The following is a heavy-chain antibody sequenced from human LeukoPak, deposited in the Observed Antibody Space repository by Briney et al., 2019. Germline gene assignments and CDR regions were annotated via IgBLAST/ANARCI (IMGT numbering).Heavy chain of an antibody. CDR2: ISGNGVGT. V-gene: IGHV3-23*01. Sequence: GGSLRLSCTTSGFTFRDQFITWFRQAPGKGLEWVSLISGNGVGTYYADSVKGRFTISRDNSKNTVYLQMNSLRAEDTAVYYCAKRNGGNSGAFDYWGQGTLVTVSS. D-gene: IGHD4-23*01. J-gene: IGHJ4*02. CDR3: AKRNGGNSGAFDY. CDR1: GFTFRDQF.